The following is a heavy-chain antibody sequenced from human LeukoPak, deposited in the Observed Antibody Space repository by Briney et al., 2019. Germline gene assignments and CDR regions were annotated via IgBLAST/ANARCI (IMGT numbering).Heavy chain of an antibody. D-gene: IGHD3-9*01. J-gene: IGHJ4*02. V-gene: IGHV3-23*01. CDR2: ISGSGGST. CDR3: AKPSDILTGYAHPYYFDY. CDR1: GFTFSNYV. Sequence: GGSLRLSCAASGFTFSNYVMTWARQAAGKGLEWVSAISGSGGSTYYADSVKGRFAISRDNSKNTLYMQMNSLRAEDTAVYYCAKPSDILTGYAHPYYFDYWGQGTLVTVSS.